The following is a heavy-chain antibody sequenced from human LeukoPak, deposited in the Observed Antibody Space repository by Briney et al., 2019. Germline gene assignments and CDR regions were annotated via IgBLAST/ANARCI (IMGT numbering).Heavy chain of an antibody. CDR2: ISSYNGNK. D-gene: IGHD2-2*01. V-gene: IGHV1-18*04. Sequence: ASVKVSCKASGYTFTSYGISWVRQAPGQGREWMGWISSYNGNKNYARRLHGRLTMTTATSTSTAYMELRSLRSDDTAVYSCARQGQYLGYWGQGTLVTVSS. J-gene: IGHJ4*02. CDR1: GYTFTSYG. CDR3: ARQGQYLGY.